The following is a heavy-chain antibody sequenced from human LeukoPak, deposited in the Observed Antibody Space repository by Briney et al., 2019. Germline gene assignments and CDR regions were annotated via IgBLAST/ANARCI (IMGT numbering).Heavy chain of an antibody. Sequence: GGSLRLSCTTSGFPFRDFSMTWVRQAPGQGLEWISTTDSGGTSTYYAESVKGRFTISRDNSKDALYLQMSSLRVEDTAIYYCTKQSYARSLGEGGPGTLVTVSS. V-gene: IGHV3-23*01. J-gene: IGHJ4*02. D-gene: IGHD2-8*01. CDR1: GFPFRDFS. CDR3: TKQSYARSLGE. CDR2: TDSGGTST.